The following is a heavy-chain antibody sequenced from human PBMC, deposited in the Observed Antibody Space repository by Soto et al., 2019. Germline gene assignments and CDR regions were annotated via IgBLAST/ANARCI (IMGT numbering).Heavy chain of an antibody. V-gene: IGHV4-4*02. CDR1: GASISSTDW. Sequence: PSETLSLTCAVSGASISSTDWWSWVRQPPGEGLEWLGEIYHSGSTNYNPSLKSRVTIAVDTSKNQFSLKLSSVTAADTAVYYCARDRLSTTPKGYYYYYGMDVWGQGTTVTVSS. CDR2: IYHSGST. CDR3: ARDRLSTTPKGYYYYYGMDV. J-gene: IGHJ6*02. D-gene: IGHD2-2*01.